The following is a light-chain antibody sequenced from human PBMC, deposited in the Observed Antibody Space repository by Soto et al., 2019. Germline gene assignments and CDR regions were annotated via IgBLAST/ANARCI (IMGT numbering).Light chain of an antibody. CDR2: GIS. CDR1: QSVSINY. V-gene: IGKV3-20*01. J-gene: IGKJ5*01. CDR3: QQYGSSPST. Sequence: ENVLTQSPGTLSLSPGERATLSCRASQSVSINYLAWYQQKPGQAPRVLIYGISRRATGIPDRFRGSGSRTDFTLTISRLEPEDFAVYYCQQYGSSPSTFGQGTRLEIK.